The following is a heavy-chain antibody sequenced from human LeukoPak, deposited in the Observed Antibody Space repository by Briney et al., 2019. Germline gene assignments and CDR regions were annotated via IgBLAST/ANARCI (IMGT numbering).Heavy chain of an antibody. CDR3: AREEVPHGFDI. J-gene: IGHJ3*02. V-gene: IGHV4-61*01. Sequence: KPSETPSLTRTVPGGSLSSGSYYWSWIRQPPGKGLEWIGYIYYSGSTNYNPSLKSRVTISVDTSKNQFSLKLSSVTAADTAVYYCAREEVPHGFDIWGQGTMVTVSS. CDR2: IYYSGST. CDR1: GGSLSSGSYY.